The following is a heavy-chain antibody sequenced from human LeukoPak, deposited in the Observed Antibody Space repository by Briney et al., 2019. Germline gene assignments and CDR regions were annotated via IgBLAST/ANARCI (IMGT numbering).Heavy chain of an antibody. J-gene: IGHJ4*02. V-gene: IGHV3-23*01. CDR1: GFTFSSYG. CDR3: AKDLYGGTMVRGVVPIYLDY. Sequence: PGGSLRLSCAASGFTFSSYGMSWVRQAPGKGLEWVSAISGSGGSTYYADSVKGRFTISRDNSKNTLYLQMNSLRAEDTAVYYCAKDLYGGTMVRGVVPIYLDYWGQGTLVTVSS. CDR2: ISGSGGST. D-gene: IGHD3-10*01.